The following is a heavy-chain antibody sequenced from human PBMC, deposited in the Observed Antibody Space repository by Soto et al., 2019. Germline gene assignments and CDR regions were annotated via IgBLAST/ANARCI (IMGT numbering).Heavy chain of an antibody. V-gene: IGHV3-74*01. J-gene: IGHJ4*02. CDR2: IGPDGSRT. Sequence: EVQLVESGGALVQSGGSLRLSCAASGFTFSRHWMHWVRQAPGKGLSWVSHIGPDGSRTRDADSVMGRFIISRDNARNTLYLQMNSLRDDDTAVYYCVGDQNWAYDYWGPGILVTVSS. CDR1: GFTFSRHW. D-gene: IGHD7-27*01. CDR3: VGDQNWAYDY.